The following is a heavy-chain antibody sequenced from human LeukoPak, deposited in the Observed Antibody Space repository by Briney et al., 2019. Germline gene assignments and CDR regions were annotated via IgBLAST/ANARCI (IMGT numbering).Heavy chain of an antibody. CDR3: ARTPMIVVVIAYFDY. CDR2: ISYDGSNK. V-gene: IGHV3-30-3*01. CDR1: GFTFSSYA. J-gene: IGHJ4*02. Sequence: GGSLRLSCAASGFTFSSYAMHWVRQAPGKGLEWVAVISYDGSNKYYADSVKGRFTISRDNSKNTLYPQMNSMRAEDTAVYYCARTPMIVVVIAYFDYWGQGTLVTVSS. D-gene: IGHD3-22*01.